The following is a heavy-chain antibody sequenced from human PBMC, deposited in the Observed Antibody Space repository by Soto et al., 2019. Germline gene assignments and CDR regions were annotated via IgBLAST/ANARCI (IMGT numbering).Heavy chain of an antibody. D-gene: IGHD6-13*01. CDR2: IIPIFGTE. J-gene: IGHJ6*02. CDR3: ARERIAGSKSYYGMDV. V-gene: IGHV1-69*01. Sequence: QVQLVQSGAEVKKPGSSVRVSCKASGGTFSSYAISWVRQAPGQGLEWMGGIIPIFGTETYAQKFQGRVTITADEATRTAYMELSSLRSEDTAVYSCARERIAGSKSYYGMDVWRQVTTFTVSS. CDR1: GGTFSSYA.